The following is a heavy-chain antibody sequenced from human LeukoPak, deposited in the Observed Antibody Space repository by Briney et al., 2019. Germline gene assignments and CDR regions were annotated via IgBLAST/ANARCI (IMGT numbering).Heavy chain of an antibody. J-gene: IGHJ3*02. CDR1: GFTFSSYA. Sequence: PGGSLRLSCAASGFTFSSYAMSWVRQAPGKGLEWVSAISGSGGSTYYADSVKGRFTISRDNSKNTLYLQMNSLRAEDTAVYYCAKDPPDDYGDYGDAFDIWGQGTMVTVSS. V-gene: IGHV3-23*01. CDR2: ISGSGGST. D-gene: IGHD4-17*01. CDR3: AKDPPDDYGDYGDAFDI.